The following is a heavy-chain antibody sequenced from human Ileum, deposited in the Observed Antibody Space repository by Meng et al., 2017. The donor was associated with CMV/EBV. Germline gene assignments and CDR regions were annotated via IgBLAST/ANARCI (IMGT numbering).Heavy chain of an antibody. D-gene: IGHD6-13*01. J-gene: IGHJ5*02. Sequence: GSTFTDYAEHWVRQAPGQGLEWMGWINPNSGGTNYAQKFQGRVSMTRDTSISTAYMDLSRLTSDDTAVYYCTRDLGSSTWYYNWFDPWGQGTLVTVSS. CDR1: GSTFTDYA. CDR2: INPNSGGT. V-gene: IGHV1-2*02. CDR3: TRDLGSSTWYYNWFDP.